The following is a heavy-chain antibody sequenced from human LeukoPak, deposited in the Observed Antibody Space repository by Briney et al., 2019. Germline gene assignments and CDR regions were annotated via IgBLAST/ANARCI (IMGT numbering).Heavy chain of an antibody. J-gene: IGHJ4*02. V-gene: IGHV3-48*03. CDR3: ARERGYNYGYSGYYDQ. CDR1: GFTFSNFE. CDR2: ISTSGAST. Sequence: GGSLRLSCAASGFTFSNFEMNWVPQAPGEGLEWISYISTSGASTYYADSVKGRFTVSRDNAKNSMYLRMDTLRAEDTAVYYCARERGYNYGYSGYYDQWGQGILVTVSS. D-gene: IGHD5-18*01.